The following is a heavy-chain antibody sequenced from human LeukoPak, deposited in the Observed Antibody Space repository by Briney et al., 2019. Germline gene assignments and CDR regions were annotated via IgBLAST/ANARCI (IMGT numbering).Heavy chain of an antibody. CDR2: ISWDGGST. J-gene: IGHJ4*02. CDR1: GFTFDDYA. Sequence: GGSLRLSCAASGFTFDDYAMHWVRQAPGKGLEWVSLISWDGGSTYYADSVKGRFTISRDNSKNSLYLHMNSLRAEDTALYYCAKDMAAYYYASGNIDYWGQGTLVTVSS. V-gene: IGHV3-43D*03. D-gene: IGHD3-10*01. CDR3: AKDMAAYYYASGNIDY.